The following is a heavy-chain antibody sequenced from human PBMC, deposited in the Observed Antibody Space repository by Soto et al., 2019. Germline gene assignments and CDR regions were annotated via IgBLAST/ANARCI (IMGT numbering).Heavy chain of an antibody. D-gene: IGHD3-10*01. CDR3: FRGLLFGADGDYFDN. CDR2: IGTIGDT. J-gene: IGHJ4*02. Sequence: EVQLVESGRGLVHPGGSLRLSCAASGFTFSSYDMTWIRQAPGAGLQWVSAIGTIGDTHYPDYAGGRFTISRENARNALYLHMDSLTIGDTAVYYCFRGLLFGADGDYFDNWGQGTLVTVSS. V-gene: IGHV3-13*01. CDR1: GFTFSSYD.